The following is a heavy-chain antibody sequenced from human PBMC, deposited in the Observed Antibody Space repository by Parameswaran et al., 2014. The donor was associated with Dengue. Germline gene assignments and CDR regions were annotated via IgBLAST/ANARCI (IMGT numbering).Heavy chain of an antibody. J-gene: IGHJ5*02. CDR2: IGTSSSYI. CDR3: ATGIGELSRFGWFDP. D-gene: IGHD3-10*01. V-gene: IGHV3-21*01. Sequence: KWIRQPPGKGLEWVSSIGTSSSYIYYADSVKGRFTISRDNAKNSLYLQMNSLRAGDTAVYYCATGIGELSRFGWFDPWGQGTLVTSPQ.